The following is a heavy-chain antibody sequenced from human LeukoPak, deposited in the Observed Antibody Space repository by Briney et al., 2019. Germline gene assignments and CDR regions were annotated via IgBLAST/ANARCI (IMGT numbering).Heavy chain of an antibody. CDR3: VRDSSWNNNNWYVGGFDC. J-gene: IGHJ4*02. D-gene: IGHD3-10*02. CDR2: INSDGSYI. CDR1: GFTFSSHW. V-gene: IGHV3-7*01. Sequence: GGSLRLSCAASGFTFSSHWMTWVRQAPGKGLEWVACINSDGSYIQYVDSVKGRFSISRDNAKNSLFLQMSSLRAEDTAMYYCVRDSSWNNNNWYVGGFDCWGQGALVAVSS.